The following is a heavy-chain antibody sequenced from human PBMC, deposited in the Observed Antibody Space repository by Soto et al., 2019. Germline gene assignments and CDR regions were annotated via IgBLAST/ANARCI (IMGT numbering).Heavy chain of an antibody. CDR2: LTGNGGTT. Sequence: PGGSLRLSCEASGFTFSNFGMIWVRQAPGKGLEWVSGLTGNGGTTYYADSVKGRFTISRDNSKNTLSLQMNSLRVDDTAVYYCARGGQYPQPYQFDFWGQGTLVTVSS. CDR1: GFTFSNFG. V-gene: IGHV3-23*01. J-gene: IGHJ4*02. D-gene: IGHD2-2*01. CDR3: ARGGQYPQPYQFDF.